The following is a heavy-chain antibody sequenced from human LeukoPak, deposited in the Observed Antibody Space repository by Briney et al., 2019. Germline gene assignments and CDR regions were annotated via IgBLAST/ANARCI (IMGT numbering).Heavy chain of an antibody. CDR1: GYSISSGFY. J-gene: IGHJ6*03. CDR3: ARLGYCSGGSCYYYYYMDV. Sequence: PSETLSLTCSVSGYSISSGFYWGWIRQPPGKGLEWIGSIYYGSVFYSVSTYYNPSLKSRVTMSGDTSKNQFSLKLSSVTAADTAAYYCARLGYCSGGSCYYYYYMDVWGKGTTVTVSS. D-gene: IGHD2-15*01. CDR2: IYYGSVFYSVST. V-gene: IGHV4-38-2*02.